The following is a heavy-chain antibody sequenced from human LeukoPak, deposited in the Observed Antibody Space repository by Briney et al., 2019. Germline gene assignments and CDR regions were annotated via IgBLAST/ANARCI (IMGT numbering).Heavy chain of an antibody. CDR1: GYNFAHYH. CDR2: INSNSGAT. J-gene: IGHJ4*02. D-gene: IGHD4/OR15-4a*01. CDR3: ASGANVAY. V-gene: IGHV1-2*02. Sequence: ASVKVSCKASGYNFAHYHTHWVRQAPGQGLGWMGWINSNSGATDYAQKFQGRVTMTRDTSISTAYMELSSLRSDDTAVYFCASGANVAYWGQGTLVTVSS.